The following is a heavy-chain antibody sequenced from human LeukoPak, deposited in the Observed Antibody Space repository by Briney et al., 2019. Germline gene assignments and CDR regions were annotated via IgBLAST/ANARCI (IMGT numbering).Heavy chain of an antibody. V-gene: IGHV4-39*01. D-gene: IGHD6-25*01. CDR3: ARLSLIAAVAYFDY. Sequence: NTSETLSLTCTVSGGSISSSSYYWGWIRQPPGKGLEWIGSIYYSGSTYYNPPLKSRVTISVDTSKNQFSLKLSSVTAADTAVYYCARLSLIAAVAYFDYWGQGTLVTVSS. CDR2: IYYSGST. J-gene: IGHJ4*02. CDR1: GGSISSSSYY.